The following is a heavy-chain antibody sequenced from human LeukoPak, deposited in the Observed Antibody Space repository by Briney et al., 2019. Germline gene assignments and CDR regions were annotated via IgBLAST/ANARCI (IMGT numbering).Heavy chain of an antibody. J-gene: IGHJ6*02. D-gene: IGHD3-16*01. CDR3: ARDGGIIRFGGQDV. V-gene: IGHV3-7*01. CDR2: MNRDGSEK. Sequence: GGSLRLSCAASGFTFSSYWMSWVRQAPGKGLEWVANMNRDGSEKNYVDSIKGRFTISIDNAANSLYLQMNSLRVEDTAVYYCARDGGIIRFGGQDVWGQGTTVIVS. CDR1: GFTFSSYW.